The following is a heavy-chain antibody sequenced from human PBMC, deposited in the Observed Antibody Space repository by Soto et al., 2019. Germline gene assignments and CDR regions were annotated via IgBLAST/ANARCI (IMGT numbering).Heavy chain of an antibody. CDR2: ISASGGST. Sequence: EVQLLESGGGLVQPGGSLRLSCVASGFTFSSFAMSWVRQAPGKGLECVSGISASGGSTNYADSVKGRFTISRDNSKNTLYLQMNSLRDEDTAVYYCAKGAGYSSGWVDYWDQGTLVTVSS. J-gene: IGHJ4*02. D-gene: IGHD6-19*01. CDR3: AKGAGYSSGWVDY. CDR1: GFTFSSFA. V-gene: IGHV3-23*01.